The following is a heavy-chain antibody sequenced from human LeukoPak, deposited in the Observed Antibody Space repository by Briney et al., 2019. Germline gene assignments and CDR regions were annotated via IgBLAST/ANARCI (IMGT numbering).Heavy chain of an antibody. CDR2: IKPNSGGT. V-gene: IGHV1-2*02. D-gene: IGHD2-21*01. CDR3: ARDPAYCGGDCYIWFDP. J-gene: IGHJ5*02. CDR1: GYTFTVYY. Sequence: ASVKVSCKASGYTFTVYYMHWVRQAPGQGLEWMGWIKPNSGGTNYAQKFQGRVTMTRDTSISTAYMELSRLRSDDTAVYYCARDPAYCGGDCYIWFDPWGQGTLVTAYS.